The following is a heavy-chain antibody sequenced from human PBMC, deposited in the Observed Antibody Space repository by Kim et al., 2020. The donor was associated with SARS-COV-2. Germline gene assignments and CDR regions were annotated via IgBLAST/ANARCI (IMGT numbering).Heavy chain of an antibody. J-gene: IGHJ6*02. CDR2: ISNSGGNT. CDR1: GFTFSTYG. CDR3: AKRQTGGYFNVLDV. Sequence: GGSLRLSCAASGFTFSTYGMSWVRQAPGKGLEAVSGISNSGGNTYATDSVKGRFSISRDNSRNTLYLQMNSLRAEDTAIYYCAKRQTGGYFNVLDVWGQG. V-gene: IGHV3-23*01. D-gene: IGHD7-27*01.